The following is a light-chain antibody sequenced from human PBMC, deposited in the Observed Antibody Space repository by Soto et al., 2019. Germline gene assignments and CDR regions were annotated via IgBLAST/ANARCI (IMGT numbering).Light chain of an antibody. CDR2: KAS. CDR3: QQSYSTPRT. Sequence: DSQMTQYPSTLSGSVGDRVTITCRASQTISSWLAWYQQKPGKAPKLLIYKASTLKSGVPSRFSGSGSGTEFTLTISSLQPEDFATYYCQQSYSTPRTFGGGTKADIK. V-gene: IGKV1-5*03. J-gene: IGKJ4*01. CDR1: QTISSW.